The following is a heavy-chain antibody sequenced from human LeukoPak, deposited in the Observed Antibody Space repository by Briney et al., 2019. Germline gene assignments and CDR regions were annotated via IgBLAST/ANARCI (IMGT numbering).Heavy chain of an antibody. D-gene: IGHD3-9*01. Sequence: GGSLRLSCAASGFSLGDYYMSWIRQAPGKGLEWVSYIISGGLYTVYADSVKGRFTISRDNATKSVYLQMSSLRADDTAVYYCARDHVLRYFDWLPGNYFYYGMDVWGEGTTVTVSS. J-gene: IGHJ6*04. CDR2: IISGGLYT. V-gene: IGHV3-11*06. CDR1: GFSLGDYY. CDR3: ARDHVLRYFDWLPGNYFYYGMDV.